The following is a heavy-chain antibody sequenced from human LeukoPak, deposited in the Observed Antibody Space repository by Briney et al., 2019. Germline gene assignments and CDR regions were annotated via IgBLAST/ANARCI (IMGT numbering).Heavy chain of an antibody. J-gene: IGHJ3*01. Sequence: SGRCLRPSCAPAGLLSTNSWMSSARQPPRKWVEWMGNIEQDGSEKYYVDAVKSRFSITRDNAENSLYLQMSSLRAEDTALYCSGRGVVDPFTWGQGTMVTVSS. CDR1: GLLSTNSW. CDR2: IEQDGSEK. D-gene: IGHD5-12*01. CDR3: GRGVVDPFT. V-gene: IGHV3-7*04.